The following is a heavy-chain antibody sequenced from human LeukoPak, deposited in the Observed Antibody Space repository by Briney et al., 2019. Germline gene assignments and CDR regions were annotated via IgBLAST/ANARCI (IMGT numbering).Heavy chain of an antibody. CDR2: ISSRSTYI. CDR1: GFSFSDYY. V-gene: IGHV3-11*06. CDR3: ARGGTGAFDY. D-gene: IGHD2-8*02. J-gene: IGHJ4*02. Sequence: MTGGSLRLSCTASGFSFSDYYMSWIRQAPGKGLEWISYISSRSTYISDADSVKGRFTISRDNAKNLLFLQMNSLRVEDTTLYYCARGGTGAFDYWGQGIPVTVSS.